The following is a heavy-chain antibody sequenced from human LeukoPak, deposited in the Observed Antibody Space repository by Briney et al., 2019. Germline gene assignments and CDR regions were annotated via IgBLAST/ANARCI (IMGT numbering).Heavy chain of an antibody. CDR2: INHSEST. V-gene: IGHV4-34*01. J-gene: IGHJ5*02. CDR1: GGSFSGYY. D-gene: IGHD3-10*01. CDR3: ARGRIQLWFGELLSNWFDP. Sequence: PSETLPLTCAVYGGSFSGYYWSWIRQPPGKGLEWIGEINHSESTNYNPSLKSRVTISVDTSKNQFSLKLGSVTAADTAAYYCARGRIQLWFGELLSNWFDPWGQGTLVTVSS.